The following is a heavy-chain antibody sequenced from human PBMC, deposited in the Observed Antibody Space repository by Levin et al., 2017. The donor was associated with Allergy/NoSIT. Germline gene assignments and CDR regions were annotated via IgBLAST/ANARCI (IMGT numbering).Heavy chain of an antibody. J-gene: IGHJ4*02. CDR2: ISAYNGNT. V-gene: IGHV1-18*01. Sequence: ASVKVSCKASGYTFTSYGISWVRQAPGQGLEWMGWISAYNGNTNYAQKLQGRVTMTTDTSTSTAYMELRSLRSDDTAVYYCARGRYYYGSGDYMDYWGQGTLVTVSS. CDR1: GYTFTSYG. D-gene: IGHD3-10*01. CDR3: ARGRYYYGSGDYMDY.